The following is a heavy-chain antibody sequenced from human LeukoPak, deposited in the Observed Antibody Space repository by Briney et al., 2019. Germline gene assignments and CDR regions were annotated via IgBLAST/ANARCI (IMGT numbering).Heavy chain of an antibody. CDR1: RFTFDDYA. CDR2: LSWSSGSI. D-gene: IGHD3-22*01. CDR3: AKEYYYESSGCYSGYYFDY. J-gene: IGHJ4*02. V-gene: IGHV3-9*01. Sequence: GVSVRFSCAASRFTFDDYAMLWHPHAPGKGLVGVTGLSWSSGSIAYADSVKGPFTISRDTAKNSLYLKMHSLSAEGTALYYCAKEYYYESSGCYSGYYFDYRGQGSLVTDS.